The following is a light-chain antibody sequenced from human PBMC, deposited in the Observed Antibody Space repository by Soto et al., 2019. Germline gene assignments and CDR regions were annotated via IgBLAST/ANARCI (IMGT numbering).Light chain of an antibody. CDR3: QQYNSYSWT. CDR2: DAS. J-gene: IGKJ1*01. V-gene: IGKV1-5*01. CDR1: QSISSW. Sequence: DIQMTQSPSTLSTSVGDRVTIPCRASQSISSWLAWYQQKPGKPPKLLIYDASSLERGVPSRFSGSGSGTEFTLTISSLQPDDFATYYCQQYNSYSWTFGQGTKVDIK.